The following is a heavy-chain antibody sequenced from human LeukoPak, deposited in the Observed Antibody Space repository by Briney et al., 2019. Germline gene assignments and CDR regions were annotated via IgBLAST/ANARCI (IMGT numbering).Heavy chain of an antibody. Sequence: GGSLRLSCAASGFTVRTTYTTWVRQAPGKGLEWVSVLYSGGGTYYADSVKGRFTISRLNSNNTVYLQMNTLRPEDTAVYYCARSVTTAFYWFFDLWGRGALVTVSS. D-gene: IGHD4-17*01. V-gene: IGHV3-53*04. CDR3: ARSVTTAFYWFFDL. J-gene: IGHJ2*01. CDR2: LYSGGGT. CDR1: GFTVRTTY.